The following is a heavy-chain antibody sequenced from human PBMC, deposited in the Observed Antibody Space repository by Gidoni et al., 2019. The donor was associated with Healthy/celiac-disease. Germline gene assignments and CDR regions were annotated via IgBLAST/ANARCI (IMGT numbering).Heavy chain of an antibody. D-gene: IGHD2-2*01. CDR2: INHSGST. V-gene: IGHV4-34*01. J-gene: IGHJ5*02. CDR1: GGSFSDYY. Sequence: QVQLQQWGAGLLKPSETLSLTCAVYGGSFSDYYWSWIRQPPGKGLEWIGEINHSGSTNYNPSLKSRVTISVDTSKNQFSLKLSSVTAADTAVYYCASSGTLPAAMGPGLHWFDPWGQGTLVTVSS. CDR3: ASSGTLPAAMGPGLHWFDP.